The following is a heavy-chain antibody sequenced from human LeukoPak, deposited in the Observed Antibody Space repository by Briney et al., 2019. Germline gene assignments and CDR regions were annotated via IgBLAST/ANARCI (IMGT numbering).Heavy chain of an antibody. V-gene: IGHV4-59*01. J-gene: IGHJ4*02. CDR2: IYYSGST. CDR1: GGSISSYY. D-gene: IGHD4-23*01. CDR3: AGDSAVGIDY. Sequence: SETLSLTCTVSGGSISSYYWSWIRQPQGKGLEWIGYIYYSGSTNYNPSLKSRVTISVDTSKNQFSLKLSSVTAADTAVYYCAGDSAVGIDYWGQGTLVTVSS.